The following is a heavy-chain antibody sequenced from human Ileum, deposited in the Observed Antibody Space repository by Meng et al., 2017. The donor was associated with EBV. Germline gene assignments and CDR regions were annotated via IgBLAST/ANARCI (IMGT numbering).Heavy chain of an antibody. CDR2: IYYGGST. CDR3: AGPLPGMATVARGANFDF. CDR1: GASISSTIQY. D-gene: IGHD6-13*01. J-gene: IGHJ2*01. V-gene: IGHV4-39*07. Sequence: QLQLQESGPGLAKPSXTLSLTCTVSGASISSTIQYWGWIRQPPGKGLEWIGSIYYGGSTYYNPSLKSRVTISVDTSKNQFSLKLSSVTAADTAVYYCAGPLPGMATVARGANFDFWGRGTLVTVSS.